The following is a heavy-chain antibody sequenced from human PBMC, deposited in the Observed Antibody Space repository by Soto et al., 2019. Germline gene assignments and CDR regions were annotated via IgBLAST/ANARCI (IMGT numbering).Heavy chain of an antibody. D-gene: IGHD6-13*01. CDR1: GGSFRCYF. CDR3: ARGVAAAATTGTARYYYYYYGMDV. CDR2: INHSGST. J-gene: IGHJ6*02. Sequence: PSETMSLTCAVCGGSFRCYFWSWIRQPPGKGLEWIGEINHSGSTNYNPSLKSRVTISVDTSKNQFSLKLSSVTAADTAVYYCARGVAAAATTGTARYYYYYYGMDVWGQGTTVTGSS. V-gene: IGHV4-34*01.